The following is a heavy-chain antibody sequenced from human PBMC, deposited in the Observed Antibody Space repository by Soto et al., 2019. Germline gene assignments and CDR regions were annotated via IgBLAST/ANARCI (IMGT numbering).Heavy chain of an antibody. J-gene: IGHJ5*02. CDR1: GGTFSSYA. Sequence: SVKVSCKASGGTFSSYAISWVRQAPGQGLEWMGGIIPIFGTANYAQKFQGRVTITADESTSTAYMKLSSVTAADTAVYYCARDTKYDFWSGYYSWFDPWGQGTLVTVSS. V-gene: IGHV1-69*13. CDR3: ARDTKYDFWSGYYSWFDP. D-gene: IGHD3-3*01. CDR2: IIPIFGTA.